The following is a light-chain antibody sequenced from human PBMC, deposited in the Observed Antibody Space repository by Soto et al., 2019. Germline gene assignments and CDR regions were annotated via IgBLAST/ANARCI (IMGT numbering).Light chain of an antibody. CDR2: STS. CDR3: HQYNDGVS. Sequence: ETMLTQSPGTLSVSPGESATLSCRASQSVRNFLAWYQQKPGQAPRLLIWSTSTRAAGVPARFSGSGSGTDYSLTIDSLQSEDFAVYYCHQYNDGVSFGGGTTVEIK. J-gene: IGKJ4*01. CDR1: QSVRNF. V-gene: IGKV3-15*01.